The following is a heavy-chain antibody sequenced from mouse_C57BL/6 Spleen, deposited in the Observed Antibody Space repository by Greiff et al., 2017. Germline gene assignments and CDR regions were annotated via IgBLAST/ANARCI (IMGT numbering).Heavy chain of an antibody. CDR2: LYPRSGNT. D-gene: IGHD1-1*01. V-gene: IGHV1-81*01. J-gene: IGHJ2*01. CDR3: ARWGFITTVVATADCDY. CDR1: GYTFTSYG. Sequence: QVQLQQSGAELARPGASVKLSCKASGYTFTSYGISWVKQRTGPGLEWIGELYPRSGNTYYNEKFKGKATLTADKSSSTAYMELRSLTSEDSAVYFCARWGFITTVVATADCDYWGQGTTRTVSS.